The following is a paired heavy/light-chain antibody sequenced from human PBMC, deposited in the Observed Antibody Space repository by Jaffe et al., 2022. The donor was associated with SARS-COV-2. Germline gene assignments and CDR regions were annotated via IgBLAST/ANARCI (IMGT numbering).Light chain of an antibody. CDR1: QSVYTN. J-gene: IGKJ2*01. CDR3: QQYNNWYT. CDR2: GAS. Sequence: EIVMTQSPAALSVSPGERATLSCRASQSVYTNLAWYQQKPGQAPRLLIYGASTRASGVPARFSGSVSGTEFTLTISSLQSEDSAVYFCQQYNNWYTFGQGTKLEIK. V-gene: IGKV3-15*01.
Heavy chain of an antibody. D-gene: IGHD6-13*01. CDR3: AKEVAPAAGDYFDS. Sequence: EVQLVESGGGLVQPGGSLRLSCAASGFMLSNYAMSWVRQAPGKGLEWVSAISGPGGSTYYADSVKGRFTISRDNSKNTLFLELNSLGAEDTAVYYCAKEVAPAAGDYFDSWGQGALVTVSS. J-gene: IGHJ4*02. CDR2: ISGPGGST. V-gene: IGHV3-23*04. CDR1: GFMLSNYA.